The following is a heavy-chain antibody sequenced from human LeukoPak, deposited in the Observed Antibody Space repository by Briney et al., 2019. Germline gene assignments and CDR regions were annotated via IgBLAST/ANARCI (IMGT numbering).Heavy chain of an antibody. CDR1: GFTFSSYA. V-gene: IGHV3-23*01. J-gene: IGHJ4*02. D-gene: IGHD5-24*01. Sequence: GGSLRPSCAASGFTFSSYAMSWVRQAPGKGLEWVSNISGGDGTTYYADSVKGRFTISRDNSKNTLYLQMNSLRADDTAVYYCAKSGYNRFDYWGQGTLVTVSS. CDR2: ISGGDGTT. CDR3: AKSGYNRFDY.